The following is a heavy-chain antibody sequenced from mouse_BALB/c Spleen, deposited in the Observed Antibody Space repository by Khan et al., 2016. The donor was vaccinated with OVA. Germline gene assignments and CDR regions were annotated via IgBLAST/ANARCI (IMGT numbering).Heavy chain of an antibody. CDR3: ARVNGSSGVDY. CDR2: IGSGGST. J-gene: IGHJ2*01. V-gene: IGHV5-6-5*01. D-gene: IGHD1-1*01. CDR1: GFTFSRHA. Sequence: EVELVESGGGLVKPGGSLRLSCAASGFTFSRHAMSWVRQTPEKRLEWVASIGSGGSTYYPDSVKGRFTISRDNARNILYLQMSSLRSEDSAMYYCARVNGSSGVDYWGQGTTLTVSS.